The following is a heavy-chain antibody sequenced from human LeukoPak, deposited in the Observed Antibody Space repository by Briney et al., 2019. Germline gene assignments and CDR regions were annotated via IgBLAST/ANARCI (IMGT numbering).Heavy chain of an antibody. V-gene: IGHV4-59*01. CDR2: RDYSGST. J-gene: IGHJ1*01. CDR3: AKVWGDFETD. D-gene: IGHD3-16*01. Sequence: PSETLSLTCSVSGGSISSYYWTWIRQPPGKGREWIGYRDYSGSTTYNPSLKSRVTISVDTSKSQFSLKLISVTAADTAIYYCAKVWGDFETDWGQGTLVTVSS. CDR1: GGSISSYY.